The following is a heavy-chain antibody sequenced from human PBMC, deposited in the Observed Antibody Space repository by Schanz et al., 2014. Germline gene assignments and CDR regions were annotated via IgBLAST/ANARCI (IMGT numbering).Heavy chain of an antibody. Sequence: VHLLESGGGLVEPGGSLRLSCAASGFSFTTYAMSWVRQAPGKGLEWVSSISSGGGSTYYADSVKGRFTISRDNSKNTLYLQMNSLRAEDTAVYYCAKGRFGELSAFDIWGQGTMVTVSS. V-gene: IGHV3-23*01. CDR1: GFSFTTYA. CDR3: AKGRFGELSAFDI. J-gene: IGHJ3*02. CDR2: ISSGGGST. D-gene: IGHD3-10*01.